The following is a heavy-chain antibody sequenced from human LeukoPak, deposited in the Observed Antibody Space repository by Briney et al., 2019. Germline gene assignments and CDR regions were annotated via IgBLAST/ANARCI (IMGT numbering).Heavy chain of an antibody. CDR3: AKDPWSSGWSSPFNS. V-gene: IGHV3-23*01. D-gene: IGHD6-19*01. Sequence: GGSLRLSCAVSGFTFSIYGMSWVRQAPGKGLEWVSGITGSGHSTYYADSVKGRFTISRDNSKNTLYLQMNSLRAEDTALYYCAKDPWSSGWSSPFNSWGQGTLVTVSS. CDR1: GFTFSIYG. J-gene: IGHJ4*02. CDR2: ITGSGHST.